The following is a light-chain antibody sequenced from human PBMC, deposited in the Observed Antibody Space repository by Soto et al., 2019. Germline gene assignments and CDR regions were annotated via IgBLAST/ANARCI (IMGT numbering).Light chain of an antibody. CDR3: QLYDNSPSFT. J-gene: IGKJ3*01. CDR2: GAS. CDR1: QRVSSTY. Sequence: EIVMTQSPATLSVSPGERATLSCRASQRVSSTYLAWYQQRPGQAPRLLIYGASSRATGIPDRFSASGSGTDFTLTISRLEPEDFAVYYCQLYDNSPSFTFGPGTKVDIK. V-gene: IGKV3-20*01.